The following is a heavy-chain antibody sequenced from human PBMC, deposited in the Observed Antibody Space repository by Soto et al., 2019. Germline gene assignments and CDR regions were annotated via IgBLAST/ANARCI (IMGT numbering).Heavy chain of an antibody. D-gene: IGHD3-3*01. CDR3: ARGGQGFWSGPFDY. CDR1: GYTFTSYY. J-gene: IGHJ4*02. CDR2: INPSGGST. Sequence: AXVKVSCKASGYTFTSYYXXXWRQAPGQGLEWMGIINPSGGSTSYAQKFQCRVTMSVDTSKQEFSLKLSSVTAADTALYYCARGGQGFWSGPFDYWGRGAXVTVSS. V-gene: IGHV1-46*01.